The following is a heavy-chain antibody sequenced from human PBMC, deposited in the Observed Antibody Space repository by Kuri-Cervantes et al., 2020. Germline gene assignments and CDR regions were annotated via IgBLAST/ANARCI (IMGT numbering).Heavy chain of an antibody. CDR2: IRWNSGNI. Sequence: SLKISCAASGFTFDDYAMHWVRQAPGKDLEWVSGIRWNSGNIGYADSVEGRFTISRDNAKNSLYLQTNSLRAEDTAVYYCARERGRTMVYYYYMDVWGKGTTVTVSS. V-gene: IGHV3-9*01. J-gene: IGHJ6*03. D-gene: IGHD3-10*01. CDR1: GFTFDDYA. CDR3: ARERGRTMVYYYYMDV.